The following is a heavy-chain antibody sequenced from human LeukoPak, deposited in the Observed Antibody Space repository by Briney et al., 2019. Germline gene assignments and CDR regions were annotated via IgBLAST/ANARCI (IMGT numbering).Heavy chain of an antibody. CDR1: GGSISSSSYY. V-gene: IGHV4-39*01. Sequence: SETLSLTCTVSGGSISSSSYYWGWIRQPPGEGLEWIGSIYYSGSTYYNPSLKSRVTISLDTSKNQFSLKLSSVTAADTAVYYCARVSWGSSTSYYAFDYWGQGTLVTVSS. J-gene: IGHJ4*02. CDR3: ARVSWGSSTSYYAFDY. CDR2: IYYSGST. D-gene: IGHD2-2*01.